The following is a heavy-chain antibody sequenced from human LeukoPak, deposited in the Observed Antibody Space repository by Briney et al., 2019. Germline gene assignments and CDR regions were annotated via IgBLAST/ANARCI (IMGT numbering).Heavy chain of an antibody. CDR1: GGSISSTGSF. CDR3: WLEKVVAAYFDS. D-gene: IGHD2-15*01. V-gene: IGHV4-39*07. CDR2: IYSGGIT. J-gene: IGHJ4*02. Sequence: SETLSLTCTVSGGSISSTGSFWGWIRQPPGKGLEWIGSIYSGGITYYNPSLKSRVTISEDTSKNQFSLKMTSMTAAGTAIYYCWLEKVVAAYFDSWGQGTLVTVSS.